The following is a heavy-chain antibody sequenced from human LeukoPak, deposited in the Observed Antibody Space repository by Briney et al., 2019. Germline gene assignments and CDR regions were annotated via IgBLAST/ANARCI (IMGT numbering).Heavy chain of an antibody. J-gene: IGHJ4*02. V-gene: IGHV4-61*02. Sequence: SETLSLTCTLSGCSISSSNYYWSWIRQPAGKGLECIGRFYTSGSTNYNPSLKSRVTILVDTSKNQFSLKLSSVTAADTAVYYCARGLWFGDENPPYFDYWGRGTLVTVSS. CDR1: GCSISSSNYY. CDR3: ARGLWFGDENPPYFDY. D-gene: IGHD3-10*01. CDR2: FYTSGST.